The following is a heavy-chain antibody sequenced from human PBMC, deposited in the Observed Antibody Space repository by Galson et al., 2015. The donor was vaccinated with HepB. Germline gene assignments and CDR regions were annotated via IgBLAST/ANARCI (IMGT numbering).Heavy chain of an antibody. CDR1: GGSISSSNW. Sequence: ETLSLTCAVSGGSISSSNWWSWVRQPPGKGLEWIGEIYHSGSTNYNPSLKSRVTISVDKSKNQFSLKLSSVTAADTAVYYCATIVVVPAAMLGWFGPWGQGTLVTVSS. V-gene: IGHV4-4*02. J-gene: IGHJ5*02. D-gene: IGHD2-2*01. CDR2: IYHSGST. CDR3: ATIVVVPAAMLGWFGP.